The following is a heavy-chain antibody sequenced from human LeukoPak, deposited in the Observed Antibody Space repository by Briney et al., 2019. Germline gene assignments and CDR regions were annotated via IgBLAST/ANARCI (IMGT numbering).Heavy chain of an antibody. CDR2: INPNSGGT. Sequence: ASVKVSCKASGYTFTGYYMHWVRQAPGQGLEWMGWINPNSGGTNYAQKFQGRVTMTRDTSISTAYMELSRLRSDDTAVYYCARDLGWFGELLGYFDYWGQGTLVTVSS. J-gene: IGHJ4*02. CDR3: ARDLGWFGELLGYFDY. V-gene: IGHV1-2*02. D-gene: IGHD3-10*01. CDR1: GYTFTGYY.